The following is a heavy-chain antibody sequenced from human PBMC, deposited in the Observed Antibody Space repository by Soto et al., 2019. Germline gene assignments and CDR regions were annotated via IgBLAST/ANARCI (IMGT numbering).Heavy chain of an antibody. CDR1: GFTFDDYA. V-gene: IGHV3-9*01. CDR3: AKGHVPYYGSGTRWDY. Sequence: GGSLRLSCAASGFTFDDYAVHWVRQAPGKGLEWVSGISWNSGSIGYADSVKGRFTISRDNAKNSLYLQMNSLRAEDTALYYCAKGHVPYYGSGTRWDYWAQGTLVPVAS. CDR2: ISWNSGSI. J-gene: IGHJ4*02. D-gene: IGHD3-10*01.